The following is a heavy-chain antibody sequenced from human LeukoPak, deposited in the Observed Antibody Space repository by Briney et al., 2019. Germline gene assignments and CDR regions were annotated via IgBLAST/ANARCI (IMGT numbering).Heavy chain of an antibody. CDR2: INHSGST. V-gene: IGHV4-34*01. Sequence: SETLSLTCAVYGGSFSGYYWSWIRQPPGKGLEWIGEINHSGSTNYNPPLKSRVTISVDTSKNQFSLKLSSVTAADTAVYYCASWQLEAPGWFDPWGQGTLVTVSS. CDR3: ASWQLEAPGWFDP. J-gene: IGHJ5*02. D-gene: IGHD4-23*01. CDR1: GGSFSGYY.